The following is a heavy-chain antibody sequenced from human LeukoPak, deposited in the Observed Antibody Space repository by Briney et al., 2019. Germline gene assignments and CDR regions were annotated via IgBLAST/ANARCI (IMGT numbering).Heavy chain of an antibody. CDR1: GFTFSDYY. D-gene: IGHD4-17*01. CDR2: ISSSSYT. V-gene: IGHV3-11*06. Sequence: GGSLRLSCAASGFTFSDYYMSWIRQAPGKGLEWASYISSSSYTNYADSVKGRFTISRDNAKNSLYLQMNSLRAEDTAVYYCARALDYGETNWFDPWGQGTLVTVSS. J-gene: IGHJ5*02. CDR3: ARALDYGETNWFDP.